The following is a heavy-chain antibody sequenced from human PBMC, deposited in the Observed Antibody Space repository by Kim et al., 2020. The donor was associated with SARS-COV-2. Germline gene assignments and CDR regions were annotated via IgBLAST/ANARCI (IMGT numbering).Heavy chain of an antibody. V-gene: IGHV3-13*04. CDR1: GFTFSSYD. D-gene: IGHD6-13*01. CDR2: IGTAGDT. J-gene: IGHJ6*02. Sequence: GGSLRLSCAASGFTFSSYDMHWVRQATGKGLEWVSTIGTAGDTYYPGSVKGRFTISRENAKNSLYLQMNSLRAGDTAVYYCAGSKTRGAAAAQWSYYYYYGMDVWGQGTTVTVSS. CDR3: AGSKTRGAAAAQWSYYYYYGMDV.